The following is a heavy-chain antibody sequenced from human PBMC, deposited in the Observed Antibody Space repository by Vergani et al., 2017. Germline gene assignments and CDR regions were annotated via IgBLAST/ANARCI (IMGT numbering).Heavy chain of an antibody. Sequence: QVQLVESGGGVVQPGRSLRLSCAASGFTFSSYAMHWVRQAPGKGLEWVAVISYAGSKKYYADSVKGRFTISRDNSKNTLYLQMNSLRAEDTAVYYCARVFLEYYYDSSGYLGSAFDIWGQGTMVTVSS. CDR1: GFTFSSYA. V-gene: IGHV3-30-3*01. J-gene: IGHJ3*02. D-gene: IGHD3-22*01. CDR2: ISYAGSKK. CDR3: ARVFLEYYYDSSGYLGSAFDI.